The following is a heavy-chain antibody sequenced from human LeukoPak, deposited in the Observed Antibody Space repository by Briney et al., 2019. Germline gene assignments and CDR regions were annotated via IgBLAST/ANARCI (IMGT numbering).Heavy chain of an antibody. Sequence: GESLKISCKGSGYSFTNYWIGWVRQMPGKGPEWMGIIYPDDSDIRVSPSFQGQVTISADKSISTAYLQWSSLKASDTAMYYCARPLSSSWYFDYWGQGTLVTVSS. V-gene: IGHV5-51*01. CDR2: IYPDDSDI. D-gene: IGHD6-13*01. CDR1: GYSFTNYW. J-gene: IGHJ4*02. CDR3: ARPLSSSWYFDY.